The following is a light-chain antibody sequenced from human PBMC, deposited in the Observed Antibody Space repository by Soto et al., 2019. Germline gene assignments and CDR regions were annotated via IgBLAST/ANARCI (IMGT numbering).Light chain of an antibody. CDR2: EAA. V-gene: IGLV2-14*01. Sequence: QSVLTQPASVSGSPGQSITISCTGTSDDIGANNYVSWYQHHPGKAPKILIYEAANRPSGISHRFSGSKSGNTASLTISGLQAEDEADCTLVFGGGTKLTVL. CDR1: SDDIGANNY. J-gene: IGLJ2*01. CDR3: V.